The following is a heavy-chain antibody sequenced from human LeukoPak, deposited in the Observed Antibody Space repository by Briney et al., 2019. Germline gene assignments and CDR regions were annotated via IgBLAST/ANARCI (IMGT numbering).Heavy chain of an antibody. CDR3: ARGGASPYSYYMDV. CDR1: GFYSSNYD. Sequence: GGSLRLSCAASGFYSSNYDIHWVRQAAGKGLEWVSVVGASGDIFFASSVKGRFTVSREHAKNSLYLQMNSLRAGDTAVYYCARGGASPYSYYMDVWGKGTSVTISS. V-gene: IGHV3-13*01. J-gene: IGHJ6*03. CDR2: VGASGDI. D-gene: IGHD2-15*01.